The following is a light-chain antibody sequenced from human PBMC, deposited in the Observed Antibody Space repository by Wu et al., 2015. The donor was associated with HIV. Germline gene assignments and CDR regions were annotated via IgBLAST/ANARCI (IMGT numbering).Light chain of an antibody. CDR2: DAS. CDR1: QSVGNY. V-gene: IGKV3-11*01. Sequence: EIMLTQSPGTLSLSPGERATLSCRASQSVGNYLAWFQQKPGQAPRLLIYDASNRATGIPARFSGSGSGTDFTLTISSLEPEDFAVYYCQHRSDWPTFGQGTKVEIQ. CDR3: QHRSDWPT. J-gene: IGKJ1*01.